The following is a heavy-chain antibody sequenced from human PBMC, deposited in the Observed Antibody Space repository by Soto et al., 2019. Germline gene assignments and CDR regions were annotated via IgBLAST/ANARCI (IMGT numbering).Heavy chain of an antibody. CDR1: GFTFSSYA. CDR3: AKSGQSSWANMDV. J-gene: IGHJ6*02. Sequence: EVQLLESGGGLVQPGGSLRLSCAASGFTFSSYATNWVRQAPGKGLEWVSTISGSGDKTYYADSVKGRFTISRDKSKNTLSLQRNSLRAEDTAVYYCAKSGQSSWANMDVWGQGTTVTVSS. V-gene: IGHV3-23*01. D-gene: IGHD2-2*01. CDR2: ISGSGDKT.